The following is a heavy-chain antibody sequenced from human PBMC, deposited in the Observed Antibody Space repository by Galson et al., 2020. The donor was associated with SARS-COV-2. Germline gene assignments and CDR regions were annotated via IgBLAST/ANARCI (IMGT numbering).Heavy chain of an antibody. D-gene: IGHD3-10*01. CDR3: ARRYSYGSGSYFWFDP. V-gene: IGHV4-59*01. CDR2: IYYSGGT. Sequence: SQTLSLTCSVSGDSITNYYWSWIRQPPGKGLEWIGYIYYSGGTYYNPSLNSRVTISIDTSKTQFSLRLTSVTAADTAVYYCARRYSYGSGSYFWFDPWGQGTLVVVSS. CDR1: GDSITNYY. J-gene: IGHJ5*02.